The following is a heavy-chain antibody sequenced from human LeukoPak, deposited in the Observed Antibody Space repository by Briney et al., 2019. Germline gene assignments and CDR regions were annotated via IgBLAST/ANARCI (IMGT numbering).Heavy chain of an antibody. Sequence: ASVKVSCKASVYTFTSYGISWVRQAPGQGLEWMGWISAYNGNTNYAQKLQGRVTMTTDTSTSTAYMELRSLRSDDTAVYYCARVPGLRLGELSFDYWGQGTLVTGSS. V-gene: IGHV1-18*01. CDR2: ISAYNGNT. CDR3: ARVPGLRLGELSFDY. CDR1: VYTFTSYG. D-gene: IGHD3-16*02. J-gene: IGHJ4*02.